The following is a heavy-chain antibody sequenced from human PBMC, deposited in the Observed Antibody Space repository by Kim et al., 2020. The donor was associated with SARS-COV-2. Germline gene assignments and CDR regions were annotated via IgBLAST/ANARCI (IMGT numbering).Heavy chain of an antibody. V-gene: IGHV4-39*01. D-gene: IGHD5-18*01. J-gene: IGHJ4*02. CDR2: IYYSGST. Sequence: SETLSLTCTVSGGSISSSSYYWGWIRQPPGKGLEWIGSIYYSGSTYYNPSLKSRVTISVDTSKNQFSLKPSSVTAADTAVYYCARRSGGYSYGYGPRDFDYWGQGTLVTVSS. CDR3: ARRSGGYSYGYGPRDFDY. CDR1: GGSISSSSYY.